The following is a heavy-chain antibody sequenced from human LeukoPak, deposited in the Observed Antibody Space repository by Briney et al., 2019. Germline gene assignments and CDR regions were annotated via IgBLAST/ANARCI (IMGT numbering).Heavy chain of an antibody. CDR2: ISTGGVNT. CDR3: AKEQMMYSSSPFDY. J-gene: IGHJ4*02. D-gene: IGHD6-19*01. CDR1: GFTFNTYA. V-gene: IGHV3-23*01. Sequence: GGSLRLSCAASGFTFNTYAMSWVRQAPGKGLEWVSAISTGGVNTYYTDSVKGRFTISRDNSKNTLYLQMNSLRAEDTAVYFCAKEQMMYSSSPFDYWGQGNLVTVSS.